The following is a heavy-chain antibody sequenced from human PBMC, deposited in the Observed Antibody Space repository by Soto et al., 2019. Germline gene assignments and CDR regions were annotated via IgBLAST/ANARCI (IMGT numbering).Heavy chain of an antibody. D-gene: IGHD6-13*01. CDR3: AGSGIAAAGTATEYFQP. J-gene: IGHJ1*01. Sequence: QVQLVQSGAEVQKPGSSVKVSCKASGGTFSSYAISWVRQAPGQGLEWMGGIIPIFGTANYAQKFQGRVTITADESTSTAYMELSSLRSEDTAVYYCAGSGIAAAGTATEYFQPWGQCNLVTVSS. CDR2: IIPIFGTA. V-gene: IGHV1-69*01. CDR1: GGTFSSYA.